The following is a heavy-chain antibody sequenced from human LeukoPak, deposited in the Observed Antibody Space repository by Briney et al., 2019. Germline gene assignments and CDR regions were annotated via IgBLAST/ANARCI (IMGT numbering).Heavy chain of an antibody. J-gene: IGHJ4*02. CDR2: IYYSGST. Sequence: ETLSLTCTVSGGSISSSSYYWGWIRQPPGKGLEWIGSIYYSGSTYYNPSLKSRVTISVDTSKNQFSLKLSSVTTADTAVYYCARLIVGANFDYWGQGTLVTVSS. D-gene: IGHD1-26*01. CDR3: ARLIVGANFDY. V-gene: IGHV4-39*01. CDR1: GGSISSSSYY.